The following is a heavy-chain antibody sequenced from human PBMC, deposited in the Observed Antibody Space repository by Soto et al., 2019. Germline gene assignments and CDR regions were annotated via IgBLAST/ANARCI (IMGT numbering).Heavy chain of an antibody. Sequence: VESGGGVVLPGRSLRLSCATSGFTFSSYGMHWVRQAPGKGLEWVAVMSYDGSNTYYGESVEGRFTISRDNSKNTLYLQMNSLRAEDTAVYYCAKDDGLWYLDYWGQGILVTVSS. CDR3: AKDDGLWYLDY. V-gene: IGHV3-30*18. CDR2: MSYDGSNT. J-gene: IGHJ4*02. CDR1: GFTFSSYG. D-gene: IGHD5-18*01.